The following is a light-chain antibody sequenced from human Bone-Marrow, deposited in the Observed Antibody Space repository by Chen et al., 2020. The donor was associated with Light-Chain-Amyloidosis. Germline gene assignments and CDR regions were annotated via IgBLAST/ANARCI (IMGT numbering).Light chain of an antibody. J-gene: IGKJ3*01. CDR2: MGS. CDR1: QSFLHSDGYHY. V-gene: IGKV2-28*01. CDR3: MESLQSPA. Sequence: DIVMTQSLLSMPVTPGEPASISCRSSQSFLHSDGYHYLDWYLQKPGHSPQLLIYMGSHRASGVPDRFSGSGSGTEFPLKISTVKAEDVEVYYCMESLQSPAFGPGTKVDIK.